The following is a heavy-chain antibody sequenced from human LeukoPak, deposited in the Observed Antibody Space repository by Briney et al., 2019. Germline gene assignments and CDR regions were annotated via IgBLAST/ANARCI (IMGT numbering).Heavy chain of an antibody. Sequence: PSETLSPTCTVSGGSISSSSYYWGWIRQPPGKGLEWIGSIYYSGSTYYNPSLKSRVTISVDTSKNQFSLKLSSVTAADTAVYYCARQAPSGVVIISWFDPWGQGTLVTVSS. V-gene: IGHV4-39*01. CDR2: IYYSGST. J-gene: IGHJ5*02. CDR1: GGSISSSSYY. CDR3: ARQAPSGVVIISWFDP. D-gene: IGHD3-3*01.